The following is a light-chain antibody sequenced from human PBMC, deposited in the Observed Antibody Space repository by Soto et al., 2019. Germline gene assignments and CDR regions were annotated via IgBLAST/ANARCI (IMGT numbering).Light chain of an antibody. V-gene: IGLV1-44*01. CDR3: AAWDDSLNGYVV. J-gene: IGLJ2*01. CDR2: RDH. Sequence: QLVLTQPPSASGTPGQRVTISCSGSRYNIGGNTVNWYQQVPGTAPRLLIHRDHQRPSGVPDRFSGSKSGTSASLAISGLQSEDEADYYCAAWDDSLNGYVVFGGGTKLTVL. CDR1: RYNIGGNT.